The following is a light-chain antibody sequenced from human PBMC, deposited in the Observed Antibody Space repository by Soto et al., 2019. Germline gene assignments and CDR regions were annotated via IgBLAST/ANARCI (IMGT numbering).Light chain of an antibody. J-gene: IGKJ1*01. Sequence: DIQMTQSPSSLSASVGDRVTITCRASQYISRYSNWYQQKPGKAPKLLIYAASNLQSGVPSRFGDSGSGTDFTLTISSLQHEDFATYYCQQSYSTPWTFGQGTKVEIK. V-gene: IGKV1-39*01. CDR2: AAS. CDR1: QYISRY. CDR3: QQSYSTPWT.